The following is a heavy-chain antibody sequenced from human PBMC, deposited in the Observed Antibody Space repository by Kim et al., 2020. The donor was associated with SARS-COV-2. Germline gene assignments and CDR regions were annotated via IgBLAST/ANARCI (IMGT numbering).Heavy chain of an antibody. Sequence: ASVKVSCKVSGYTLTELSMHWVRQAPGKGLEWMGGFDPEDGETIYAQKFQGRVTMTEDTSTDTAYMELSSLRSEDTAVYYCATDGGIAAAGTNYYYGMDVWGQRATVTVSS. V-gene: IGHV1-24*01. D-gene: IGHD6-13*01. J-gene: IGHJ6*02. CDR1: GYTLTELS. CDR2: FDPEDGET. CDR3: ATDGGIAAAGTNYYYGMDV.